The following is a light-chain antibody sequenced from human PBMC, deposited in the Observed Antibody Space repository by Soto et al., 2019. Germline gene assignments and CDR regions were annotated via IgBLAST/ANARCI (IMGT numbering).Light chain of an antibody. J-gene: IGKJ1*01. CDR2: TTS. CDR1: QSVSSY. CDR3: QQTSISPWT. V-gene: IGKV1-39*01. Sequence: DIQMTQSASSLSASVGDRVTIPCRASQSVSSYVNWYQHKPGKAPKLLIFTTSSLESGVPSRFSGSGSGTDFTLTISSLHPEDFATYYCQQTSISPWTFGQGTTGEF.